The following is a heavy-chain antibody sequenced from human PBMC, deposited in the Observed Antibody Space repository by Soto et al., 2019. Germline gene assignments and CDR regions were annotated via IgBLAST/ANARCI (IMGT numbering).Heavy chain of an antibody. CDR3: ARGYYSRSYIFDY. CDR1: GGTFSSYA. D-gene: IGHD6-6*01. CDR2: IIPIFGTA. V-gene: IGHV1-69*13. Sequence: SVKVSCKASGGTFSSYAISWVRQAPGQGLEWMGGIIPIFGTANYAQKFQGRVTITADESTSTAYMELSSLRSEDTAVYYCARGYYSRSYIFDYWGQGTLVTAPQ. J-gene: IGHJ4*02.